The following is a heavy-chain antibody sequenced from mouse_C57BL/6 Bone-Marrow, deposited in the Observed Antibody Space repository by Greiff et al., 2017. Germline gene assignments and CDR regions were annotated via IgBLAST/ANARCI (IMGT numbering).Heavy chain of an antibody. CDR2: IYPGDGDT. CDR1: GYAFSSYW. J-gene: IGHJ4*01. D-gene: IGHD2-5*01. CDR3: ARDYSNSYYAMDY. Sequence: QVQLQQSGAELVKPGASVKISCKASGYAFSSYWMNWVKQRPGKGLEWIGQIYPGDGDTNYNGKFKGKATLTADKSSSTAYMQLSSLTSEDSAVYFCARDYSNSYYAMDYWGQGTSVTVSS. V-gene: IGHV1-80*01.